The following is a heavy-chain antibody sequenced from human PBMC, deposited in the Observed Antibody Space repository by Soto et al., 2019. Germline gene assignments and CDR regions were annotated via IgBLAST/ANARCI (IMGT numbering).Heavy chain of an antibody. Sequence: SVKVSCKASGGSFGNSAINWVRQTPGQGLEWLGGFIPVYRTLNYAQKFQGRVTITADEPTGTAYMTPSSLASDDTAVYYCATGVIWIGYFTVDSWGQGTRVTVSS. D-gene: IGHD3-3*01. J-gene: IGHJ4*02. CDR1: GGSFGNSA. CDR2: FIPVYRTL. V-gene: IGHV1-69*13. CDR3: ATGVIWIGYFTVDS.